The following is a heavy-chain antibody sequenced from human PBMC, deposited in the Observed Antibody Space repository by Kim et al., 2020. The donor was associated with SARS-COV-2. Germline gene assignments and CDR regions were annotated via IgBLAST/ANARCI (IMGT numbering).Heavy chain of an antibody. J-gene: IGHJ6*02. CDR1: GFTFSSYG. D-gene: IGHD6-19*01. Sequence: GGSLILSCAASGFTFSSYGMHWVRQAPGKGLEWVAVISYDGSNKYYADSVKGRFTISRDNSKNTLYLQMNSLRAEDTAVYYCAKELPPGYSSGWSYYYYGMDVWGQGTTVTVSS. V-gene: IGHV3-30*18. CDR3: AKELPPGYSSGWSYYYYGMDV. CDR2: ISYDGSNK.